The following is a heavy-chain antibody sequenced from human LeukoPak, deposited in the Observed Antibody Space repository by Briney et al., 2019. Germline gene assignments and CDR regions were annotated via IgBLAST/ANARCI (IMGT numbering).Heavy chain of an antibody. CDR2: INHSGST. CDR1: GGSFSGYY. V-gene: IGHV4-34*01. CDR3: ARVRIAARRAPFDY. Sequence: SETLSLTCAVYGGSFSGYYWSWIRQPPGKGLEWIGEINHSGSTNYNPSLKSRATISVDTSKNQISLKLSSVTAADTAVYYCARVRIAARRAPFDYWGQGTLVTVSS. D-gene: IGHD6-6*01. J-gene: IGHJ4*02.